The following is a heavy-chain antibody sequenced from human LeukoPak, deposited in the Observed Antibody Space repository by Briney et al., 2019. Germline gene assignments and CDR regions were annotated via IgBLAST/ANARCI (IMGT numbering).Heavy chain of an antibody. CDR3: ARAYDSPFDY. V-gene: IGHV3-30-3*01. CDR2: ISYDGSNK. Sequence: PGRSLRLSCAASGFTFSSYAMHWVRQAPGKGLEWVAVISYDGSNKYYADSVKGRFTISRDNSKNTLYLQMNSLRAEDTAVYYCARAYDSPFDYWGQGTLVTVSS. J-gene: IGHJ4*02. D-gene: IGHD3-22*01. CDR1: GFTFSSYA.